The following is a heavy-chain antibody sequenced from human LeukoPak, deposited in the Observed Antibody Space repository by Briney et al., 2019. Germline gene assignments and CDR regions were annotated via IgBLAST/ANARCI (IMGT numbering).Heavy chain of an antibody. D-gene: IGHD1-14*01. CDR3: ARDSSQTLTTPHRD. Sequence: SVKVSCKASGGTFSSYVISWVRQAPGQGREWMGRIIPIFCTANYAQKFQGRVQITTEDSTSTAYMELSSLRSEDTAVYYCARDSSQTLTTPHRDWGQGTLVTVSS. CDR2: IIPIFCTA. CDR1: GGTFSSYV. J-gene: IGHJ4*02. V-gene: IGHV1-69*05.